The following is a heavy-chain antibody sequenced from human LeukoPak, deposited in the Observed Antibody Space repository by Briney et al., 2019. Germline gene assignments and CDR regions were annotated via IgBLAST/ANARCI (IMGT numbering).Heavy chain of an antibody. V-gene: IGHV3-21*01. CDR3: ARGAPGLHNWFDP. J-gene: IGHJ5*02. CDR2: ISSSSSYI. D-gene: IGHD5/OR15-5a*01. Sequence: GGSLRLSCAASGFTFSSYSMNWARQAPGKGLEWVSSISSSSSYIYYADSVKGRFTISRDNAKNSLYLQMNSPRAEDTAVYYCARGAPGLHNWFDPWGQGTLVTVSS. CDR1: GFTFSSYS.